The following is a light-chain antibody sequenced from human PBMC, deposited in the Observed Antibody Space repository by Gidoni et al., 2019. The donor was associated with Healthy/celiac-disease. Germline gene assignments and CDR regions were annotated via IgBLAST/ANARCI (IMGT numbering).Light chain of an antibody. Sequence: QLVLTQSPSASASLGASVKLTCTLSSGHSSYAIAWHQQQPEKGPRYLMKLNSDGSHSKGDGIPDRLSCSSSGAERDLTISSLQSEDEEDYYCQTWGTGINWVFGGGTKLTVL. CDR3: QTWGTGINWV. V-gene: IGLV4-69*01. CDR2: LNSDGSH. CDR1: SGHSSYA. J-gene: IGLJ3*02.